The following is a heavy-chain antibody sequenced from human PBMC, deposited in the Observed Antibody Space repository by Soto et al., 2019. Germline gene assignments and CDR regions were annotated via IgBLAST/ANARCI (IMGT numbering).Heavy chain of an antibody. V-gene: IGHV4-59*01. CDR3: ASYRGALYFES. D-gene: IGHD3-16*01. CDR2: VFYGGT. CDR1: GRSMSSNY. Sequence: LSLTCSVSGRSMSSNYWSWIRQSPDKGLEWLGYVFYGGTDYNPSLGGRVSMSVETSKGQFSLKLTSVTVADTAVYYCASYRGALYFESWGPGILVTVSS. J-gene: IGHJ4*02.